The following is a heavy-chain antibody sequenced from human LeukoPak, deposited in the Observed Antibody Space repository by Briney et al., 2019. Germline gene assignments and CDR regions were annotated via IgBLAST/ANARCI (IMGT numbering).Heavy chain of an antibody. V-gene: IGHV3-23*01. D-gene: IGHD5-24*01. Sequence: GGSLRLSCAASGFTFSSYAMSWVRQAPGKGLEWVSAISGSGGSTYYADSVKDRFTISRDNSKNTLYLQMNSLRAEDTAVYYCAKGVRRDGYNIDYWGQGTLVTVSS. CDR1: GFTFSSYA. CDR3: AKGVRRDGYNIDY. CDR2: ISGSGGST. J-gene: IGHJ4*02.